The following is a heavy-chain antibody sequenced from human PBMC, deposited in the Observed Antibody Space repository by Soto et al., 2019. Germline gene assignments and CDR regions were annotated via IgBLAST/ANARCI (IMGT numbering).Heavy chain of an antibody. CDR1: GYTFTSYD. CDR2: MNPNSGNT. D-gene: IGHD1-7*01. CDR3: AIFFKPTRAELFDY. V-gene: IGHV1-8*01. Sequence: QVQLVQSGAEVKKPGASVKVSCKASGYTFTSYDINWVRQATGQGLEWMGWMNPNSGNTGYAQKVQGRVTMTRNTSISTAYMELSSLRSEDTAVYYCAIFFKPTRAELFDYWGQGTLVTVSS. J-gene: IGHJ4*02.